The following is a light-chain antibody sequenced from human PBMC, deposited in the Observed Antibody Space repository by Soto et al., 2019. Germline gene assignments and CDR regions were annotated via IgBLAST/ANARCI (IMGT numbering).Light chain of an antibody. Sequence: DIQLTQSPSSLSASVGDRVTITCRAGQTISDYLNWYQQKPGTAPKLLIYAASTLQSGVPSRFSGSRSGTDFTLTLSSLHPEDVATYYCQQTFSAPSITFGQGTRLEIK. CDR3: QQTFSAPSIT. V-gene: IGKV1-39*01. J-gene: IGKJ5*01. CDR2: AAS. CDR1: QTISDY.